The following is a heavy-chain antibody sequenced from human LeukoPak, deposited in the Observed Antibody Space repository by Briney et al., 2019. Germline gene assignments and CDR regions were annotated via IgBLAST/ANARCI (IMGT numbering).Heavy chain of an antibody. CDR2: ISSSGSTI. CDR3: ARSVSATWCYFDY. J-gene: IGHJ4*02. D-gene: IGHD2-15*01. Sequence: GGSLRLSCAASGFTFSSYEMNWVRQAPGKGLEWVSYISSSGSTIYYADSVKGRFTISRGNAKNSLYLQMNSLRAEDTAVYYCARSVSATWCYFDYWGQGTLVTVSS. V-gene: IGHV3-48*03. CDR1: GFTFSSYE.